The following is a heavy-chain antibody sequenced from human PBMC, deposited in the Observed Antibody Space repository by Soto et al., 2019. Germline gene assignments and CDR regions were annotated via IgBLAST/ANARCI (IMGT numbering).Heavy chain of an antibody. V-gene: IGHV4-61*01. D-gene: IGHD1-1*01. Sequence: ERLCRTCPVSGGSVSSDTHYWSWIRQPPGKRLEWIGFIYSSGSTNYNPSLKSRVTMSVDTSKNQFSLKLRSVIVADTAVYHCARFVRSCSGTTCYTRADVWGQGTTVNVSS. CDR2: IYSSGST. CDR3: ARFVRSCSGTTCYTRADV. CDR1: GGSVSSDTHY. J-gene: IGHJ6*02.